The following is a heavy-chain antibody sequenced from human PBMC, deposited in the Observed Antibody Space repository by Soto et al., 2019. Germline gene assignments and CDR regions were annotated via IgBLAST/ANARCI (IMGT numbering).Heavy chain of an antibody. D-gene: IGHD3-10*01. Sequence: EVQLLESGGGLVQPGGSLRLSCAASGFTFSSDAMSWVRQAPGKGLEWVSAISGSGGSTYYADSVKGRFIISRDNSKNTLYLQMNSLRAEDTAVYYCAKDRGVRGVLSWGQGTLVTVSS. J-gene: IGHJ5*02. CDR3: AKDRGVRGVLS. V-gene: IGHV3-23*01. CDR1: GFTFSSDA. CDR2: ISGSGGST.